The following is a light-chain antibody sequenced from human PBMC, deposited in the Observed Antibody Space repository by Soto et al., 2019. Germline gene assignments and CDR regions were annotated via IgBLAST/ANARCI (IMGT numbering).Light chain of an antibody. CDR3: QQLSRYPLT. Sequence: DIQLTQSPSVLSASVGDTVTITCRASQALSNDLAWYQQKPGKAPHLLIYAASTLQSGVPSRFSGSGSETEFSLTIRALQPEDFATYYCQQLSRYPLTLGGGTKVDIK. CDR1: QALSND. CDR2: AAS. V-gene: IGKV1-9*01. J-gene: IGKJ4*01.